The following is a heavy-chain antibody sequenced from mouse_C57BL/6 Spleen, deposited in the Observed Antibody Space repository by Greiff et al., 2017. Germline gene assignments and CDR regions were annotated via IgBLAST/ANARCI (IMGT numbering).Heavy chain of an antibody. J-gene: IGHJ2*01. CDR1: GFTFSNYW. Sequence: EVQLVESGGGLVQPGGSMKLSCVASGFTFSNYWMNWVRQSPEKGLEWVAQIRLKSDNYATHYAESVKGRFTISRDDSKSSVYLQMNNLRAEDTGIYYCTEGLYFDYWGQGTTLTVSS. D-gene: IGHD3-3*01. CDR2: IRLKSDNYAT. CDR3: TEGLYFDY. V-gene: IGHV6-3*01.